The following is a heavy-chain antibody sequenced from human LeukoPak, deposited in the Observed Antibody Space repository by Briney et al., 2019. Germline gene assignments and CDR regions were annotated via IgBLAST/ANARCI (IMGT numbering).Heavy chain of an antibody. Sequence: SETLSLTCTVSGGSISSYYWSWIRQPPGKGLEWIGYIYYSGSTNYNPSLESRVTISVDTSKNQFSLKLSSVTAADTAVYYCARGSWELDYWGQGTLVTVSS. J-gene: IGHJ4*02. V-gene: IGHV4-59*01. CDR1: GGSISSYY. CDR3: ARGSWELDY. D-gene: IGHD1-1*01. CDR2: IYYSGST.